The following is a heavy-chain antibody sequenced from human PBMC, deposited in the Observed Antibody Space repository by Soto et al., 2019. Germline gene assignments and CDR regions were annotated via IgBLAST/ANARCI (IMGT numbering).Heavy chain of an antibody. D-gene: IGHD6-13*01. Sequence: GGSLRLSCAASGFTFSGYSMNWVRQAPGKGLEWVSSISSSSSYIYYADSVKGRFTISRDNAKNSLYLQMNSLSAADTAVYYCVGTLDPASQPWGQGTLVTVSS. CDR3: VGTLDPASQP. V-gene: IGHV3-21*01. CDR1: GFTFSGYS. J-gene: IGHJ5*02. CDR2: ISSSSSYI.